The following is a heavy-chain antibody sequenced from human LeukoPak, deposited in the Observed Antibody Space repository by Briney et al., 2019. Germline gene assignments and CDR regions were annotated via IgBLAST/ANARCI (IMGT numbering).Heavy chain of an antibody. D-gene: IGHD2-8*02. CDR1: VFTFSRNW. CDR3: VSLTGHDAFDI. CDR2: INSDGSRT. V-gene: IGHV3-74*01. J-gene: IGHJ3*02. Sequence: PGGSLRLSCAASVFTFSRNWMHWVRQAPGKGLVWLSRINSDGSRTIYADSVKGRLTISRDNAKNTLYLEMNSLTVEDTAVYYCVSLTGHDAFDIWGQGTMVTVSS.